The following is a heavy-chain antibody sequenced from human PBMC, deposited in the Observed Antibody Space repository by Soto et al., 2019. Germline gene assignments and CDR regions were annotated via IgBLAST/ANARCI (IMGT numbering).Heavy chain of an antibody. J-gene: IGHJ4*02. V-gene: IGHV3-23*01. CDR1: GFTFSSYA. Sequence: GGSLRLSCAASGFTFSSYAMSWVRQAPGKGLEWVSAISGSGGSTYYADSVKGRFTISRDNSKNTLYLQMNSLRAEDTAVYYCAKDRWASGSSGWCPFDYWGQGTLVTVSS. CDR2: ISGSGGST. CDR3: AKDRWASGSSGWCPFDY. D-gene: IGHD6-19*01.